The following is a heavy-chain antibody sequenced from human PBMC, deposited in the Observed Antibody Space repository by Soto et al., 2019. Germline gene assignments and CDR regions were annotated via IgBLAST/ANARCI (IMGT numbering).Heavy chain of an antibody. Sequence: SDTLSLTCTVSGDSISTDYWSWIRQSPGKGLEWIGFIYYGGSTNYNPSLKSRVTISVDTPKNQFSLKLSSVTAADTAVYYCARALYSSFPRYYYYGMDVWGQGTTVT. CDR2: IYYGGST. CDR3: ARALYSSFPRYYYYGMDV. V-gene: IGHV4-59*08. CDR1: GDSISTDY. D-gene: IGHD4-4*01. J-gene: IGHJ6*02.